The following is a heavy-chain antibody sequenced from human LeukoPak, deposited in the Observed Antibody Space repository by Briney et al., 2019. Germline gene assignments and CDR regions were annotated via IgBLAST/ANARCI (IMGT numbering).Heavy chain of an antibody. CDR3: ARDDELRYFDWSPRYYYYYYMDV. Sequence: GASVKVSCTPSRYTFTPYYMHWVRQAPGQGLEWMGWINPNSGGTNYAQKFQGRVTMTRDTSISTAYMELSRLRSDDTAVYYCARDDELRYFDWSPRYYYYYYMDVWGKGTTVTVSS. D-gene: IGHD3-9*01. V-gene: IGHV1-2*02. CDR1: RYTFTPYY. CDR2: INPNSGGT. J-gene: IGHJ6*03.